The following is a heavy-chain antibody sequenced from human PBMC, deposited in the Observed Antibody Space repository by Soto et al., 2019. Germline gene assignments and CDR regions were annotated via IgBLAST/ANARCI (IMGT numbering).Heavy chain of an antibody. CDR2: VTVDGGT. D-gene: IGHD2-15*01. CDR1: GFTVSSHA. V-gene: IGHV3-23*01. CDR3: APHVSCSGGSCQYDAFDI. Sequence: EVQVLESGGGLVQPGGSLRLSCEGSGFTVSSHAMTWIRQAPGKGPEWVSTVTVDGGTYYADSVKGRFAMSRDTSENTLYLPMNSLGAEDTAAYYCAPHVSCSGGSCQYDAFDIRGQGTMVTVSS. J-gene: IGHJ3*02.